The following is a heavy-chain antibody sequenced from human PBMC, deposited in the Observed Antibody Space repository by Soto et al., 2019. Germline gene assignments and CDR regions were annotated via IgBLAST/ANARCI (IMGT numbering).Heavy chain of an antibody. V-gene: IGHV3-7*05. Sequence: GGSLRLSCAASGFTFSSYWMSWVRQAPGKGLEWVANIKQDGSEKYYVDSVKGRFTISRDNAKNSLYLQMNSLRAEDTAVYYCARPVPGYGDFFDYWGQGTLVTVSS. CDR3: ARPVPGYGDFFDY. CDR1: GFTFSSYW. CDR2: IKQDGSEK. J-gene: IGHJ4*02. D-gene: IGHD4-17*01.